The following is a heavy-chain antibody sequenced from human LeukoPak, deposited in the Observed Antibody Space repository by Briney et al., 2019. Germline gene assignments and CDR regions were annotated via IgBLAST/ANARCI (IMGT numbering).Heavy chain of an antibody. V-gene: IGHV4-39*07. CDR1: GGSISSSSYY. CDR2: IYYSGST. Sequence: KPSETLSLTCTVSGGSISSSSYYWGWIRQPPGKGLEWIGSIYYSGSTYYNPSLKSRVTISVDTSKNQFSLKLSSVTAADTAVYYCARSEAAFSSWIQLWPPSAGAFDIWGQGTMVTVSS. D-gene: IGHD5-18*01. CDR3: ARSEAAFSSWIQLWPPSAGAFDI. J-gene: IGHJ3*02.